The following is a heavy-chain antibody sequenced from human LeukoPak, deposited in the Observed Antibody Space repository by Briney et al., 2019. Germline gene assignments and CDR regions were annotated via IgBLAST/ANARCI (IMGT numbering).Heavy chain of an antibody. CDR1: GFTFNNAW. CDR3: YREGVYSC. V-gene: IGHV3-15*01. Sequence: PGGSLRLSCAASGFTFNNAWMNWVRQAPGEGMEWVGRIKSKAAGGTIDYAAPVKGRLSISRDDSKNTLYLQMNSLKTDDTAMYFCYREGVYSCWGQGTLVTVSS. CDR2: IKSKAAGGTI. J-gene: IGHJ4*02. D-gene: IGHD5/OR15-5a*01.